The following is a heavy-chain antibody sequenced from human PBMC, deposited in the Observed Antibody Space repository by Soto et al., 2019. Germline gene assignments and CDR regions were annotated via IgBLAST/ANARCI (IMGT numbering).Heavy chain of an antibody. CDR1: GYTFTSYG. D-gene: IGHD3-3*01. V-gene: IGHV1-18*01. CDR3: ARDHGVTDYDFWSGYYPFDY. CDR2: ISAYNGNT. J-gene: IGHJ4*02. Sequence: ASVKVSCKASGYTFTSYGISWVRQAPGQGLEWMGWISAYNGNTNYAQKLQGRVTMTTDTSTSTAYMELRSLRSDDTAVYYCARDHGVTDYDFWSGYYPFDYWGQGTLVTVSS.